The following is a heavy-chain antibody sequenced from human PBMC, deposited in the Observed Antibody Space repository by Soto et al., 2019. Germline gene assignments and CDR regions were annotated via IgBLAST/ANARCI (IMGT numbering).Heavy chain of an antibody. CDR1: GFTFSNYT. D-gene: IGHD6-25*01. J-gene: IGHJ4*02. CDR2: ISGSGDTT. Sequence: EVQLLESGGGLVQPGRYLRLSCAASGFTFSNYTMSWVRQAPGQGLDWVSAISGSGDTTYYADSVKGRFTISRDNSKNTLLLQMNSLRAEDAAVYYCAKFFVETGSNSGWPWSFHYWGQGTLVTVSS. V-gene: IGHV3-23*01. CDR3: AKFFVETGSNSGWPWSFHY.